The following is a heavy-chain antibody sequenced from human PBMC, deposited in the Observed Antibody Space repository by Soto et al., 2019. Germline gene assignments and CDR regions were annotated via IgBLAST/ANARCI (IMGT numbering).Heavy chain of an antibody. Sequence: QVQLQESGPGLVKPSQTLSLTCTVSGGSISSGDYYWSWIRQPPGKGLEWIGYIYYSGSTYYNPSRKSRVTISVDPSKNQFSLKLSSVTAADTAVYYCARDRGYDSSGYSPDAFDIWGQGTMVTVSS. CDR1: GGSISSGDYY. CDR2: IYYSGST. J-gene: IGHJ3*02. D-gene: IGHD3-22*01. CDR3: ARDRGYDSSGYSPDAFDI. V-gene: IGHV4-30-4*01.